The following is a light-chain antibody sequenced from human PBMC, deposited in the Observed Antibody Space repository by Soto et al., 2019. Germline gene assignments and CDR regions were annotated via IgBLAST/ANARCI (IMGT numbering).Light chain of an antibody. Sequence: VLTQSPDTLSFSPGDRATLSCRANQRASRQYLSWYQQRPGHPPRLLIYSVSMRADGIPDRFSGSGSGSAFTLTINRLEPEAFAMYYCQDFDSPQWTFGQGPKIE. CDR2: SVS. CDR1: QRASRQY. J-gene: IGKJ1*01. CDR3: QDFDSPQWT. V-gene: IGKV3-20*01.